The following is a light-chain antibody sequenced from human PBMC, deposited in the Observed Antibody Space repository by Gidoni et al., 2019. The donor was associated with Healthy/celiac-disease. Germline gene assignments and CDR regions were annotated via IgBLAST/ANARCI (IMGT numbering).Light chain of an antibody. CDR3: QAWDSSTSWV. Sequence: YELTHPPSVSVSPGQTASITCPGDKLGDKYACWYQQKPGQSPVLVIYQDSKRPSGIPARFSGSNSGNTATLTISGTQAMDEADYYCQAWDSSTSWVFGGGTKLTVL. CDR1: KLGDKY. J-gene: IGLJ3*02. CDR2: QDS. V-gene: IGLV3-1*01.